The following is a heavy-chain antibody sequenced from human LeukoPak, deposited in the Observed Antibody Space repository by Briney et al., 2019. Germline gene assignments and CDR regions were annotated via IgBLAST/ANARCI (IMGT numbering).Heavy chain of an antibody. J-gene: IGHJ3*02. CDR3: ARLQNAFDI. CDR2: MNPNSGNT. CDR1: GYTFTNYD. D-gene: IGHD4-11*01. Sequence: ASVKVSCKASGYTFTNYDINWVRQATGQGLEWMGWMNPNSGNTGYAQKFQGRVTITADESTSTAYMELSSLRSEDTAVYYCARLQNAFDIWGQGTMVTVSS. V-gene: IGHV1-8*03.